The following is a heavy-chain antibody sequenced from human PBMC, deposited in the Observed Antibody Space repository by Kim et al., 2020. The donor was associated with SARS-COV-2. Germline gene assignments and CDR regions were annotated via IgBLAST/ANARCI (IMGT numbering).Heavy chain of an antibody. CDR1: GFTFSSYW. V-gene: IGHV3-7*03. Sequence: GGSLRLSCAASGFTFSSYWMSWVRQAPGKGLEWVANIKQDGSEKYYVDSVKGRFTISRDNAKNSLYLQMNSLRAEDTAVYYCARGIAAASEIWFDPWGQGTLVTVSS. J-gene: IGHJ5*02. CDR2: IKQDGSEK. CDR3: ARGIAAASEIWFDP. D-gene: IGHD6-13*01.